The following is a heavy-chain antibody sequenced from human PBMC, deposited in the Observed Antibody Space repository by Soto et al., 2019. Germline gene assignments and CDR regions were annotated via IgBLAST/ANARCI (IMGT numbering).Heavy chain of an antibody. V-gene: IGHV3-23*01. J-gene: IGHJ4*02. CDR2: ISAGGDGT. D-gene: IGHD1-26*01. CDR1: GFSFRSYA. Sequence: GGSLRLSCAASGFSFRSYAMGWVRQAPGKGLAWVSSISAGGDGTYYADSVKGRFTISRDNSKNTLYLQMDSLRAEDTAVYYCADGGRYPYFWGQGTLVTVSS. CDR3: ADGGRYPYF.